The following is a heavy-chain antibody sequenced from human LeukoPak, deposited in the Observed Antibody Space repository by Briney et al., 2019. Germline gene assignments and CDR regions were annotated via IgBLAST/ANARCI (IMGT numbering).Heavy chain of an antibody. J-gene: IGHJ6*03. V-gene: IGHV3-20*04. CDR1: GFTFDDYG. CDR3: ARGYSGSSPYYYYYMDV. Sequence: GGSLRLSCAASGFTFDDYGMSWVRQAPGKGLEWVSGINWNGGSTGYADSVKGRFTISRDNAKNSLYLQMNSLRAEDTALYYCARGYSGSSPYYYYYMDVWGKGTTVTVSS. D-gene: IGHD6-6*01. CDR2: INWNGGST.